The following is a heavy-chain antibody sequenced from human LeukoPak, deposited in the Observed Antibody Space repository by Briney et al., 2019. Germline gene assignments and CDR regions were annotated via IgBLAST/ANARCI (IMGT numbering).Heavy chain of an antibody. J-gene: IGHJ4*02. Sequence: GASVKVSCTASVYTFTSYDINWVRQAPGQGLEWMGWMNPNSGSTGYAQKFQGRVTITRNTSISTAYMELSGLRSEDTAVYYCARGRSTGYPYYFEYWGQGTLVTVSS. CDR1: VYTFTSYD. CDR3: ARGRSTGYPYYFEY. CDR2: MNPNSGST. V-gene: IGHV1-8*03. D-gene: IGHD5-12*01.